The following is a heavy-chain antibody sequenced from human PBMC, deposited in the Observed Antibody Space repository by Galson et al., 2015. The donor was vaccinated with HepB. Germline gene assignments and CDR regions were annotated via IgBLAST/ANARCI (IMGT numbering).Heavy chain of an antibody. D-gene: IGHD3/OR15-3a*01. J-gene: IGHJ4*02. CDR3: ARDRRVQLSPMILVLTYSFDN. CDR2: LRNDGSDE. V-gene: IGHV3-33*01. CDR1: GFTFSTYG. Sequence: SLRLSCAAAGFTFSTYGMHWVRQAPGKGLEWVAALRNDGSDEYYADSVKGRFPISRDNSKDTLYLQMNSLRAEDTAVYYCARDRRVQLSPMILVLTYSFDNWGQGSLVTVSS.